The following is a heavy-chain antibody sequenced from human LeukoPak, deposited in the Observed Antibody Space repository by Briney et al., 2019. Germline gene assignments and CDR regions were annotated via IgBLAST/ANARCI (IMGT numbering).Heavy chain of an antibody. CDR2: ISYDGSNK. Sequence: GGSLRLSCAASGFTFSSYAMHWVRQAPGKGLEWVAVISYDGSNKYYADSVKGRFTISRDNSKNTLYLQMNSLRAEDTAVYYCARDGPNDPHDIWGQGTMVTVSS. J-gene: IGHJ3*02. D-gene: IGHD1-1*01. V-gene: IGHV3-30*04. CDR3: ARDGPNDPHDI. CDR1: GFTFSSYA.